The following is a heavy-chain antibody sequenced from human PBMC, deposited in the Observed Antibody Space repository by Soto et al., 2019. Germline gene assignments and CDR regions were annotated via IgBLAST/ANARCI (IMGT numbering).Heavy chain of an antibody. J-gene: IGHJ4*02. Sequence: QVQLQESGPGLVKPSGTLSLTCAVSGGSISSSNWWSWVRQPPGKGLEWIGEIYHSGSTNYNPSRRSRVTISVDKAQNQFSLKLSSVTAADTAVYYCARGDSGYDPLDYWGQGTLVTVSS. CDR3: ARGDSGYDPLDY. D-gene: IGHD5-12*01. V-gene: IGHV4-4*02. CDR2: IYHSGST. CDR1: GGSISSSNW.